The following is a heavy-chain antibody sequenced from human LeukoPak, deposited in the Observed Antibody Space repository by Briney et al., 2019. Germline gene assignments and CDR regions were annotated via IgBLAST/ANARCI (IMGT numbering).Heavy chain of an antibody. D-gene: IGHD6-13*01. CDR1: GFTFSSYA. J-gene: IGHJ5*02. V-gene: IGHV3-30*04. CDR2: ISYDGSNK. Sequence: PGGSLRLSCAASGFTFSSYAMHWVRQAPGKGLEWVAVISYDGSNKYYADSVKGRFTISRDNSKNTLYLQMNSLRAEDTALYYCARASDSSSWYGNWFHPWGQGTLVTVSS. CDR3: ARASDSSSWYGNWFHP.